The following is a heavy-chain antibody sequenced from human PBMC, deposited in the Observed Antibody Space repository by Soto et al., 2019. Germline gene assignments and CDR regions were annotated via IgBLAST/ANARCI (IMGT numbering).Heavy chain of an antibody. D-gene: IGHD2-21*01. CDR1: GFTFSTYW. V-gene: IGHV3-74*01. J-gene: IGHJ3*02. CDR2: INSDGSST. CDR3: AREAIGYEAFDI. Sequence: EVQVVESGGGLVQPGGSLRLSCAASGFTFSTYWMHWVRQVPGKGLVWVSRINSDGSSTSYADSVKGRFTISRDNAKNTLYLQINSLRAEDTAIYYCAREAIGYEAFDIWGQGTMVTVSS.